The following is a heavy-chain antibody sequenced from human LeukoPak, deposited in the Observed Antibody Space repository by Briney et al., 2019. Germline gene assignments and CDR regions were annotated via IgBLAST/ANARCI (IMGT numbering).Heavy chain of an antibody. V-gene: IGHV4-4*02. D-gene: IGHD3-9*01. Sequence: SETLSLTCAVSGGSISSSNWWSWVRQPPGKGLEWIGEIYHSGSTNYNPSLKSRVTISVDKSKNQFSLKLSSVTAADTAVYYCARERYRHYYGMDVWGQGTTVTVSS. CDR1: GGSISSSNW. CDR2: IYHSGST. J-gene: IGHJ6*02. CDR3: ARERYRHYYGMDV.